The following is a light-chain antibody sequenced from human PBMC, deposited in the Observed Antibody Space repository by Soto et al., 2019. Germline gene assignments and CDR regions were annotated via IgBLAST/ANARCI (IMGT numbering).Light chain of an antibody. CDR2: GAS. CDR1: QTVSSS. Sequence: EIVLTQSPATLSLSPVERATLSCRASQTVSSSLAWYQQKPGQAPRLLIYGASKRATGIPDRFSGSGSGTDFTLTISRLEPEDFAVYCCQQYGSSPRTFGQGTKVDIK. CDR3: QQYGSSPRT. J-gene: IGKJ1*01. V-gene: IGKV3-20*01.